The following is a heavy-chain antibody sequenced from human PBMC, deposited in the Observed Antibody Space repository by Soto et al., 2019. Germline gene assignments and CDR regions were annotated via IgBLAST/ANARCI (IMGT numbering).Heavy chain of an antibody. CDR3: ARDSWYYDFWKNRYAFDI. J-gene: IGHJ3*02. D-gene: IGHD3-3*01. CDR2: ISAYNGNT. V-gene: IGHV1-18*01. Sequence: ASLKVSCKASGYTFTSYGISWVRQAPGQGLEWMGWISAYNGNTNYAQKLQGRVTMTTDTSTSTAYMELRSLRSDDTAVYYCARDSWYYDFWKNRYAFDIWGQGTMVTVSS. CDR1: GYTFTSYG.